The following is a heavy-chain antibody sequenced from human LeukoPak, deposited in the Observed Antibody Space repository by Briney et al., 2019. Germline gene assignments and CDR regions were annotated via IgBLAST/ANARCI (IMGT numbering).Heavy chain of an antibody. Sequence: PSQTLSLTCTVSGGSISSGSYYWSWIRQPAGKGLEWIGRIYTSGSTNYNPSLKSRVTISVDTSKNQFSLKLSSVTAADTAVYYCARAGHRRYCYDNGYDYWGQGTLVTVSS. CDR2: IYTSGST. V-gene: IGHV4-61*02. CDR1: GGSISSGSYY. J-gene: IGHJ4*02. D-gene: IGHD3-22*01. CDR3: ARAGHRRYCYDNGYDY.